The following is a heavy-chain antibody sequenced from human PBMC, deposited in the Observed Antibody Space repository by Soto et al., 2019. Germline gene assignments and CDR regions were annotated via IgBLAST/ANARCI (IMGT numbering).Heavy chain of an antibody. J-gene: IGHJ6*02. Sequence: QVQLRESGPGLVKPSQTLSLTCTVSGDSIISGDYYWSWIRQPPGKGLEWIGNIYYSGDTSYNPSLKRRVIISKDTSMNLFTQKRSSVNAEDTAVYFSAREGALLFAGNSDYDSAVDVWGQGTTVTVS. V-gene: IGHV4-30-4*01. CDR1: GDSIISGDYY. CDR2: IYYSGDT. D-gene: IGHD6-13*01. CDR3: AREGALLFAGNSDYDSAVDV.